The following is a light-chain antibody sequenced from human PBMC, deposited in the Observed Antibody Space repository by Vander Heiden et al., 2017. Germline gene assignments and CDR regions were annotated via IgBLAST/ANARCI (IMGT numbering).Light chain of an antibody. J-gene: IGKJ5*01. CDR3: MQAKEFPVT. V-gene: IGKV2-24*01. CDR1: QSLEHSNGNTY. Sequence: DIVMTQPPLPSPVTLGQPASISCRSSQSLEHSNGNTYLTWLQQRPGQPPRPLIYRVFNRFSGVPNRFSGSGAGTDFTLKISRVEAEDVGVYYCMQAKEFPVTFGQGTRLEIK. CDR2: RVF.